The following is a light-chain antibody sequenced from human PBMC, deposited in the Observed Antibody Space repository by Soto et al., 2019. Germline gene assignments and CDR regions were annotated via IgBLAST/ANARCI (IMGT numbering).Light chain of an antibody. CDR3: QHYNHYSWT. Sequence: DIHMTQSPSTLSASVGARVTITCRASQSISIWLAWYQQKPGKAPNLLIYKTSSVESGVPSRFSGSGSGTEFTLTISSLQPDDFATYYCQHYNHYSWTFGQGTKVEIK. CDR2: KTS. CDR1: QSISIW. V-gene: IGKV1-5*03. J-gene: IGKJ1*01.